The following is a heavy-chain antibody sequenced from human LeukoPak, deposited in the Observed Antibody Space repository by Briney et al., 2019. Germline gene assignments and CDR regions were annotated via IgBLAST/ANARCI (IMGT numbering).Heavy chain of an antibody. V-gene: IGHV3-7*01. D-gene: IGHD3-22*01. CDR3: ARAMEPYYDSNGCDY. Sequence: GGSLRLSCVPSGFTFSSYWMSWVRQAPGKGLEWVANIKQDGSEKYYVGSVKGRFIISRDNAKNSLYLQMNGLRAEDTAVYYCARAMEPYYDSNGCDYWGQGTPVTVSS. J-gene: IGHJ4*02. CDR2: IKQDGSEK. CDR1: GFTFSSYW.